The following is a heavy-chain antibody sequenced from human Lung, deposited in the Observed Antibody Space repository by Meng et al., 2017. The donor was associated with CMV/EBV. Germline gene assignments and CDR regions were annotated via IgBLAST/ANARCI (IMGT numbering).Heavy chain of an antibody. CDR1: GSTFSGYA. D-gene: IGHD3-22*01. Sequence: GGSLRLSCAASGSTFSGYAMSWIRQAPGKGLEWVSVISGNGGGTYYADSAKGRFTISRDHSKDTVFLQMNSLRVEDTAVYYCARLSVLTNYYDISGYEGAFDTWGQGTMVTVSS. V-gene: IGHV3-23*01. J-gene: IGHJ3*02. CDR3: ARLSVLTNYYDISGYEGAFDT. CDR2: ISGNGGGT.